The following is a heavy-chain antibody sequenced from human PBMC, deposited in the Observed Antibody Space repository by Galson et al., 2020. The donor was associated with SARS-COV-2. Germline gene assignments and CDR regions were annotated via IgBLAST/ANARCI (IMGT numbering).Heavy chain of an antibody. CDR1: GYTFTTYS. V-gene: IGHV1-18*04. Sequence: ASVKVSCKASGYTFTTYSVSWVRQAPGQGLEWMGWINGYNGKANIAQKFQGRVTMTTDTSTSTAYMELRSLRSDDTAVYYCARDHIATRPLYVAGLDVWGQGTTVTVSS. CDR3: ARDHIATRPLYVAGLDV. CDR2: INGYNGKA. D-gene: IGHD6-6*01. J-gene: IGHJ6*02.